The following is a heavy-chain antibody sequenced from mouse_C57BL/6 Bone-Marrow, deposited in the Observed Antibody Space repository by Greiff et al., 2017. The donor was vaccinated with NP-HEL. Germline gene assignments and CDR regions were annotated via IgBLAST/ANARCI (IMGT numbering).Heavy chain of an antibody. CDR2: ISDGGSYT. CDR1: GFTFSSYA. D-gene: IGHD2-5*01. J-gene: IGHJ3*01. V-gene: IGHV5-4*03. CDR3: ARPYSNYPSWFAY. Sequence: EVKLVESGGGLVKPGGSLKLSCAASGFTFSSYAMSWVRQTPEKRLEWVATISDGGSYTYYPDNVKGRFTISRDNAKNNLYLQMSHLKSEDTAMYYCARPYSNYPSWFAYWGQGTLVTVSA.